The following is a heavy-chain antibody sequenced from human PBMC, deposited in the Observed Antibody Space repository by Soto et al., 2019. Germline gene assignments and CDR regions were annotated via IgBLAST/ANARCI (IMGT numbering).Heavy chain of an antibody. J-gene: IGHJ5*02. Sequence: EVQLLESGGGLVQPGGSLRLSCAASGFTFSSYAMSWVRQAPGKGLEWVSAISGSGGSTYYADSVKGRFTISRDNSKNTLYLQMKSLRAEDTAVYYCAKGPRRPSLNDWFAPWGQGTLVTVSS. V-gene: IGHV3-23*01. CDR3: AKGPRRPSLNDWFAP. CDR2: ISGSGGST. CDR1: GFTFSSYA.